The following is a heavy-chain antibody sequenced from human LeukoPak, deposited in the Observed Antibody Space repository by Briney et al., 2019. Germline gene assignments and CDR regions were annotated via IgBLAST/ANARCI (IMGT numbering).Heavy chain of an antibody. V-gene: IGHV3-7*01. CDR3: ARQPIYEAYFDF. CDR2: IKHDGSEK. J-gene: IGHJ4*02. CDR1: GFPFDRYW. D-gene: IGHD3-16*01. Sequence: QPGGSLRLSCVASGFPFDRYWMSWVRQAPGKGLEWVANIKHDGSEKNFVDSVKGRFTISRDNADNSLFLQMNSLRADDTAVYFCARQPIYEAYFDFWGQGTLVTVSS.